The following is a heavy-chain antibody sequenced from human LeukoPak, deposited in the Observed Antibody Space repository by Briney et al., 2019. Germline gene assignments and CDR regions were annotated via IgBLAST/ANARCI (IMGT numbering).Heavy chain of an antibody. Sequence: PSETLSLTCTVSGGSISSSSYYWGWIRQPPGKGLEWIGSIYYSGSTYYNPSLKSRVTISVDTSKNQFSLKLSSVTAADTAVYYCARLLRYLDYYYYYGMDVWGQGTTVIVSS. D-gene: IGHD3-9*01. CDR3: ARLLRYLDYYYYYGMDV. V-gene: IGHV4-39*01. CDR2: IYYSGST. J-gene: IGHJ6*02. CDR1: GGSISSSSYY.